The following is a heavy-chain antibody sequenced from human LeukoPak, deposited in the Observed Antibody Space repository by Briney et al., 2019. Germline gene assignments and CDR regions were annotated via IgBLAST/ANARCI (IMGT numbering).Heavy chain of an antibody. Sequence: GRSLRLSCAASGFTFSSYWMSWVRQAPGKGLQLVTNIKKDGSEKDYVDSVKGRLTISRDNAKNKLYLQMNSLRIHDTAVNNFVRAGFIVEDPSARVGGRETFDYWGQGTLVTGSS. CDR2: IKKDGSEK. V-gene: IGHV3-7*04. J-gene: IGHJ4*02. D-gene: IGHD2-2*01. CDR3: VRAGFIVEDPSARVGGRETFDY. CDR1: GFTFSSYW.